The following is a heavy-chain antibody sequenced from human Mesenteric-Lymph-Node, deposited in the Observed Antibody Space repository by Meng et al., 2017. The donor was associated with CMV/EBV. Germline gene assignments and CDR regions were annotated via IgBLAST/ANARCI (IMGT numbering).Heavy chain of an antibody. CDR3: ARRGGAGSGPKEPDY. V-gene: IGHV1-46*01. CDR2: INPRGGST. D-gene: IGHD3-10*01. CDR1: GYTFTSYY. J-gene: IGHJ4*02. Sequence: ASVQVSCKASGYTFTSYYMHWVRQAPGQGLEWMGIINPRGGSTSYARKFQGRVTMTVDTSTSTVYMELSSLSSEDTAVYYCARRGGAGSGPKEPDYWGQGALVTVSS.